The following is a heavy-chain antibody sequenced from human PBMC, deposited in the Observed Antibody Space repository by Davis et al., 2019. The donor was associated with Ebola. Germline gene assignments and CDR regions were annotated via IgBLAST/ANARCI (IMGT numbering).Heavy chain of an antibody. CDR1: GFSFSSYW. CDR3: AKGSYGQH. D-gene: IGHD1-26*01. Sequence: GGSLRLSCAASGFSFSSYWLSWVRQAPGKGLEWVANINQDGSDQQYVGSVKGRFTVSRDNAKNTLYLQMNSLRAEDTAVYYCAKGSYGQHWGQGTLVTVPS. J-gene: IGHJ4*02. CDR2: INQDGSDQ. V-gene: IGHV3-7*01.